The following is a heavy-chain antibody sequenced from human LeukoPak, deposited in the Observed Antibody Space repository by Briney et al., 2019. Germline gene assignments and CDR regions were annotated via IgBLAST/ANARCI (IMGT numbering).Heavy chain of an antibody. J-gene: IGHJ4*02. D-gene: IGHD5-24*01. Sequence: SETLSLTCTVSGASVSSYYWNWIRQPPGKGLEWIGYIHDSGITNYNPALKSRVTASVDTSKNQFSLRLSSVTAADTAVYYCARGSRMDFDYWGQGTLVTVSS. CDR2: IHDSGIT. CDR3: ARGSRMDFDY. CDR1: GASVSSYY. V-gene: IGHV4-59*02.